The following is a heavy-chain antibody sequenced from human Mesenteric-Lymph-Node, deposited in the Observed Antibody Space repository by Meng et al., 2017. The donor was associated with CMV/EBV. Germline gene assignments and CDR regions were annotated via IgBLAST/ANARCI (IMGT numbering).Heavy chain of an antibody. V-gene: IGHV1-3*01. J-gene: IGHJ5*02. CDR3: ARAYDSGSYYNWFDP. CDR2: INAGNGNT. D-gene: IGHD3-10*01. Sequence: SGYTFTSYAMHWVRQAPGQRLEWMGWINAGNGNTKYSQKFQGRVTITRDTSASTAYMELSSLRSEDTAVYYCARAYDSGSYYNWFDPWGQGTLVTVSS. CDR1: GYTFTSYA.